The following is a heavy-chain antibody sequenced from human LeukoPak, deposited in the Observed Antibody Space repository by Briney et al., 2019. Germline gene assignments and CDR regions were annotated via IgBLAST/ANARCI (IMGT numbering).Heavy chain of an antibody. D-gene: IGHD6-6*01. CDR2: IKQDGSEK. V-gene: IGHV3-7*01. J-gene: IGHJ3*02. CDR1: GFTFSNYW. CDR3: ARVYSSSSGKAFDI. Sequence: GGSLRLSCAASGFTFSNYWMSWVRQAPGKGLEWVANIKQDGSEKYYVDSVKGRFSISRDNAKNSLYLQMNSLRPEDTVVYYCARVYSSSSGKAFDIWGQGTMVTVSS.